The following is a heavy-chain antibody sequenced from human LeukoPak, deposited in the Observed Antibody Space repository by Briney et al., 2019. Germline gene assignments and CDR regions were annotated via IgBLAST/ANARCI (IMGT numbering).Heavy chain of an antibody. CDR1: GGSISSSNW. D-gene: IGHD3-22*01. CDR3: ARVDYYDSSGYYNPRFTY. Sequence: SGTLSLTCAVSGGSISSSNWWSWVRQPPGKGLEWIGEIYHSGSTNYNPSLKSRVTISVDKSKNQFSLKLSSVTAAGTAVYYCARVDYYDSSGYYNPRFTYWGQGTLVTVSS. J-gene: IGHJ4*02. V-gene: IGHV4-4*02. CDR2: IYHSGST.